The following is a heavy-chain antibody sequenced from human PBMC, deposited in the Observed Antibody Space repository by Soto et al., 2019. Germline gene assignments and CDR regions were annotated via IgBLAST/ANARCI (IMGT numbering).Heavy chain of an antibody. CDR1: GYSFTSYW. J-gene: IGHJ6*03. CDR2: IYPGDSDT. Sequence: GESLKISCKGSGYSFTSYWIGWVRQMPGKGLEWMGIIYPGDSDTRYSPSFQGQVTISADKSISTAYLQWSSLKASDTAMYYCARLRSSPHYYYYYYYMDVWGKGTTVTASS. D-gene: IGHD6-13*01. CDR3: ARLRSSPHYYYYYYYMDV. V-gene: IGHV5-51*01.